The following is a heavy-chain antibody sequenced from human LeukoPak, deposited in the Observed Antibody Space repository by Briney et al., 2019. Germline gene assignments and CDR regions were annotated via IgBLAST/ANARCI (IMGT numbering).Heavy chain of an antibody. D-gene: IGHD2-15*01. V-gene: IGHV3-15*01. CDR2: IRRKTDGGTT. CDR1: GFTFSNAW. J-gene: IGHJ4*02. CDR3: RPGSGPGAFDD. Sequence: GGSLRLSCAASGFTFSNAWMNCGRQAPGKRLKWGGLIRRKTDGGTTDYTPPVKGRSTIARDDSENTLCLRMNSLQTERTAVYYCRPGSGPGAFDDWGQGTLVTVSS.